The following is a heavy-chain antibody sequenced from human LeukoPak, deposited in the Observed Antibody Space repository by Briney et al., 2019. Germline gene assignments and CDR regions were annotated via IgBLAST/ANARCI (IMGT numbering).Heavy chain of an antibody. D-gene: IGHD3-22*01. V-gene: IGHV1-46*01. Sequence: ASVKVSCKASGYTFTSYYMHWVRQAPGQGLEWMGIINPSGGSTSYAQKFQGRVTMTRDMSTSTVYMELSSLRSEDTAVYYCARDYYDSSGYYEPFDYWGQGTLVTVSS. CDR1: GYTFTSYY. CDR3: ARDYYDSSGYYEPFDY. CDR2: INPSGGST. J-gene: IGHJ4*02.